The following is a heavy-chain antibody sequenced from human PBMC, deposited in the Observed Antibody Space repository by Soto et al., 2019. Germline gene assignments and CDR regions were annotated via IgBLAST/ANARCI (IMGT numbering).Heavy chain of an antibody. Sequence: EVQLLESGGGLVQPGGSLRLSCAASRFTFTNYAMSWVRQAPGKGLEWLSAISGSGGSTNYADSVKGRFTISRDNSKNTLYLQMNSLRVEDTALYYCTKDAGGGAGSGWAHDYWGHGTLVTVSS. CDR1: RFTFTNYA. J-gene: IGHJ4*01. V-gene: IGHV3-23*01. CDR3: TKDAGGGAGSGWAHDY. D-gene: IGHD6-19*01. CDR2: ISGSGGST.